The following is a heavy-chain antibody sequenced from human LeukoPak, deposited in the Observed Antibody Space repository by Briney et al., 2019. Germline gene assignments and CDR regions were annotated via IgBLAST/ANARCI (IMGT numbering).Heavy chain of an antibody. Sequence: GGSLRLSCAASGFTFSSYVMSWVRQAPGKGLELVSAISNSDGNTYYADSVKGRFTISRDNSKNTLYLQMNSLTAEDTAIYYCAKATGTLGNWGQGTLVIVSS. J-gene: IGHJ4*02. CDR2: ISNSDGNT. CDR1: GFTFSSYV. V-gene: IGHV3-23*01. D-gene: IGHD1-1*01. CDR3: AKATGTLGN.